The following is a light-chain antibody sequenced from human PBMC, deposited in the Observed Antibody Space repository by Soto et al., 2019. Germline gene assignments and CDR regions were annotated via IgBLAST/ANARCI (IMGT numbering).Light chain of an antibody. Sequence: DVQMTQSPSSLSASVVDSLTLTFRASQTVTSYLNWYQQKPGKAPKLQIYAASTLQSGVPSRFSGSGSGTEFTLTIISLQPEDFATYYCQQSYRFPKTFGRGTKVDI. CDR2: AAS. V-gene: IGKV1-39*01. CDR1: QTVTSY. J-gene: IGKJ1*01. CDR3: QQSYRFPKT.